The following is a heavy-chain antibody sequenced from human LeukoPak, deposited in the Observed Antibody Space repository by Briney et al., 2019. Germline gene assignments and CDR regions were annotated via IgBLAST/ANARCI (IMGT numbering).Heavy chain of an antibody. V-gene: IGHV1-8*01. CDR3: ARVRLDYYDSSGYPTYYFDY. D-gene: IGHD3-22*01. CDR2: MNPNSGNT. Sequence: ASVKVSRKASGYTFTSYGINWERQATGQGLEWMGWMNPNSGNTGYAQKFQGRVTMTRNTSISTAYMELSSLRSEDTAVYYCARVRLDYYDSSGYPTYYFDYWGQGTLVTVSS. CDR1: GYTFTSYG. J-gene: IGHJ4*02.